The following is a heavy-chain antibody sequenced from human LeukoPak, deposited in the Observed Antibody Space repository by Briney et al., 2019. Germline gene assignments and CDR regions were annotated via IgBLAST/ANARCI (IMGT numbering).Heavy chain of an antibody. CDR1: GGSINSYY. CDR3: ARLSTVTTSFDY. D-gene: IGHD4-17*01. J-gene: IGHJ4*02. Sequence: SETLSLTCTVSGGSINSYYWSWIRQPPGKGLQWIGCIHYSGSTNYNPSLKSRVTISVDTSKNQFSLKLISVTAADTAVYYCARLSTVTTSFDYWGQGTLVTVSS. V-gene: IGHV4-59*12. CDR2: IHYSGST.